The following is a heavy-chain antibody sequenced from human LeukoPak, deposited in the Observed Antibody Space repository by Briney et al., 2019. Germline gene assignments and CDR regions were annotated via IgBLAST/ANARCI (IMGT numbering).Heavy chain of an antibody. V-gene: IGHV3-23*01. CDR3: AKGTKDHCSGGYCYPLDV. CDR2: IIGSGSYT. CDR1: GFTFSSFA. Sequence: GGSLRLSCTATGFTFSSFAMAWVRQAPGKGLERVSGIIGSGSYTYHADSVKGRFTVSRDNSKNTLYLQMNSLTAGDTAVYYCAKGTKDHCSGGYCYPLDVWGQGTAVTVSS. J-gene: IGHJ6*02. D-gene: IGHD2-15*01.